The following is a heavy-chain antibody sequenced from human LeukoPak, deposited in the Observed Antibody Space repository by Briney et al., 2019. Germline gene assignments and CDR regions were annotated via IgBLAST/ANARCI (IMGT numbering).Heavy chain of an antibody. CDR3: ARHGLRYSSSWYFDY. CDR2: IYPGDSDT. D-gene: IGHD6-13*01. Sequence: GASLKISCKGSGYIFTSYWIGWVRPLPGKGLEWMGIIYPGDSDTRYSPSFQGQVTISADKSISTAYLQWSSLKASDTAMYYCARHGLRYSSSWYFDYWGQGTLVTVSS. V-gene: IGHV5-51*01. CDR1: GYIFTSYW. J-gene: IGHJ4*02.